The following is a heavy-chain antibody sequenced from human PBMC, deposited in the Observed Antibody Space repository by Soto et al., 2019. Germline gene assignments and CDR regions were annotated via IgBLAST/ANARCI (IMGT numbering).Heavy chain of an antibody. D-gene: IGHD2-2*01. J-gene: IGHJ6*02. CDR1: AYTFADYG. CDR3: ARDIVVVPAAGGGYYYYGMDV. CDR2: IIPIFGTA. Sequence: SVKVSCKASAYTFADYGIIWVRQAPGQGLEWMGGIIPIFGTANYAQKFQGRVTITADESTSTAYMELSSLRSEDTAVYYCARDIVVVPAAGGGYYYYGMDVWGQGTTVTVSS. V-gene: IGHV1-69*13.